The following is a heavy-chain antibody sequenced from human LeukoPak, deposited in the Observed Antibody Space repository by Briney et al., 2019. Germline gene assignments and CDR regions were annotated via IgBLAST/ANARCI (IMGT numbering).Heavy chain of an antibody. CDR3: AKVTSGYDSPFDY. Sequence: GGSLRLSCAASGFTFSTYSMNWVRQAPGKGLEWVSSISSSGTYIYYADSLRGRFTISRDNAKNSLYLQVNSLRAEDTAVYYCAKVTSGYDSPFDYWGQGTLVTVSS. V-gene: IGHV3-21*04. J-gene: IGHJ4*02. CDR2: ISSSGTYI. CDR1: GFTFSTYS. D-gene: IGHD5-12*01.